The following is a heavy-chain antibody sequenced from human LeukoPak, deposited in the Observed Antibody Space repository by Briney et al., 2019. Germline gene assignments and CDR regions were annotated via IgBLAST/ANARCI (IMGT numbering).Heavy chain of an antibody. CDR1: GGSFGDYS. J-gene: IGHJ3*02. Sequence: GGSLRLSCTASGGSFGDYSWSWFRQAPGKGLEGVGVIRSKGYGGTTEYASSVKGRFTISRDDSKSTAYLQMNSLKTEDTAVYYCTREGGDIVVVVAATYDAFDIWGQGTMVTVSS. D-gene: IGHD2-15*01. V-gene: IGHV3-49*03. CDR2: IRSKGYGGTT. CDR3: TREGGDIVVVVAATYDAFDI.